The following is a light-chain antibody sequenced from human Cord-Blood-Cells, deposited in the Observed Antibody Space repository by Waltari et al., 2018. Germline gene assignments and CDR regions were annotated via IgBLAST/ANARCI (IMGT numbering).Light chain of an antibody. J-gene: IGKJ2*03. CDR3: QQYNNWPPGS. CDR2: GAS. Sequence: EIVMTQTPATLSVSPGERATLPCRASQSVSSNLAWYQQKPGQAPRLLIYGASTRATGIPARFSGSGSGTEFTLTISSLQSEDVAVYYYQQYNNWPPGSFGQGTKLEIK. CDR1: QSVSSN. V-gene: IGKV3-15*01.